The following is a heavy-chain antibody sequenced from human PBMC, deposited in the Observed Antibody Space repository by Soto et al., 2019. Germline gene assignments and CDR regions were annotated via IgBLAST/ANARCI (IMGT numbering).Heavy chain of an antibody. V-gene: IGHV3-23*01. Sequence: EVQLLESGGGLVQPGGSLRLSCAASGFTFSSYAMSWVRQAPGKGLEWVSAISGSGGSTYYADSVKGRFTISRDNSKNTLYLQMNSLRAEDTAVYYCAKDLPGDGDDAVYYYMDVWGKGTTVTVSS. CDR1: GFTFSSYA. CDR3: AKDLPGDGDDAVYYYMDV. D-gene: IGHD4-17*01. J-gene: IGHJ6*03. CDR2: ISGSGGST.